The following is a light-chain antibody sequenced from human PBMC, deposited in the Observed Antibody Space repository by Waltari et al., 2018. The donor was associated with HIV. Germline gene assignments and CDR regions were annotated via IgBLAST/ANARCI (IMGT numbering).Light chain of an antibody. J-gene: IGLJ2*01. CDR2: YSK. V-gene: IGLV1-51*01. CDR3: GTWDTSLSAGV. CDR1: SSNIANNY. Sequence: QSVLTQPPAVSAAPGQTVTISCSGSSSNIANNYVSWYQQLPGTAPKLLMYYSKRRCSAIPDRFSVSNSGTSATLAIAGLQTGDEADYYCGTWDTSLSAGVFGGGTKVTVL.